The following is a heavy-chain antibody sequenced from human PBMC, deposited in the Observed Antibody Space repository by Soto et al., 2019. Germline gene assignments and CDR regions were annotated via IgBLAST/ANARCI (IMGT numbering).Heavy chain of an antibody. CDR1: GGSFSGYY. CDR2: INHSGST. V-gene: IGHV4-34*01. Sequence: QVQLQQWGAGLLEPSETLSLTCAVYGGSFSGYYWSWIRQPPGKGLEWIGEINHSGSTNYNPSLKSRVTISVDTSKNQFSLKLSSVTAADTAVYYCASYGGNHPFDYWGQGTLVTVSS. J-gene: IGHJ4*02. D-gene: IGHD4-17*01. CDR3: ASYGGNHPFDY.